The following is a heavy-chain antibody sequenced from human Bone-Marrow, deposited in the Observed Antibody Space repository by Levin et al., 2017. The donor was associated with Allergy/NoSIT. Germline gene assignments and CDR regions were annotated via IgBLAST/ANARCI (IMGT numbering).Heavy chain of an antibody. CDR2: NHYSGST. CDR3: ARCYFDFWSGSQGSYYYLMDV. D-gene: IGHD3-3*01. J-gene: IGHJ6*03. V-gene: IGHV4-61*01. Sequence: SSETLSLTCTVSGDSVSSGSYYWSWIRQSPGRGLEWIGYNHYSGSTNYNPSLKSRVTISLDTSNNQFSLTLSSVTAADTAVYYCARCYFDFWSGSQGSYYYLMDVWGKGTTVTVSS. CDR1: GDSVSSGSYY.